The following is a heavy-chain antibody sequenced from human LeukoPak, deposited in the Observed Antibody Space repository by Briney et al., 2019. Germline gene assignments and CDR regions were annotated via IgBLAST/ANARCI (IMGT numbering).Heavy chain of an antibody. CDR2: MNPNSGNT. V-gene: IGHV1-8*01. Sequence: ASVKVSCKASGYTFTSYDINWVRQATGQGLEWMGWMNPNSGNTGYAQKFQGRVTMTRNTSISTAYMELSSLRSEDTAVYYCAAVGATSEAVYGYWGQGTLVTVSS. CDR1: GYTFTSYD. CDR3: AAVGATSEAVYGY. J-gene: IGHJ4*02. D-gene: IGHD1-26*01.